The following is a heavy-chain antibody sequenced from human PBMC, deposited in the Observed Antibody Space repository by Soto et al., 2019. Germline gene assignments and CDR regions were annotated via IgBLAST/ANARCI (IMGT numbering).Heavy chain of an antibody. V-gene: IGHV3-23*01. CDR2: ISGQGGTT. D-gene: IGHD2-15*01. J-gene: IGHJ5*02. Sequence: EVILLESGGHLVAPGESLRLSCVASGFSFSSSALTWVRQAPGKGLEWVADISGQGGTTYYADSVKGRFIISRDNSKNTLSLQMTSLRVEVTAVYYCAKENDYSIVESNWFDVWGQGTLVTVSS. CDR1: GFSFSSSA. CDR3: AKENDYSIVESNWFDV.